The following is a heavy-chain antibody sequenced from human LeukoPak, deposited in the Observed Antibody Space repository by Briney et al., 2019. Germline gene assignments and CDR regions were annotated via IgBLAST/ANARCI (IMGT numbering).Heavy chain of an antibody. Sequence: SETLSLTCTVSGTPISYYYCSCLRQSPGKGLEWIGYIFYTGNTDYNPSLKSRVSISVDTHKNQFSLNLNSVTAADTAVYYCARHGGDGYKYFTSWGQGTLVTVSS. CDR3: ARHGGDGYKYFTS. CDR1: GTPISYYY. CDR2: IFYTGNT. J-gene: IGHJ4*02. V-gene: IGHV4-59*08. D-gene: IGHD5-24*01.